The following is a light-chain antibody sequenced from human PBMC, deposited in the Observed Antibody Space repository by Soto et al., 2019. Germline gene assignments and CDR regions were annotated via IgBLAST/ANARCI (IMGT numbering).Light chain of an antibody. V-gene: IGKV1-5*01. CDR1: QSIGDS. CDR2: DVS. CDR3: QQYNGYSRT. Sequence: DIQMTQSPSTLSASVGDRVTITCRASQSIGDSLAWYQQKPGKAPYLLISDVSSLEIGVPSRFSGSGSGTEFTLTISSMQPDDFATFYCQQYNGYSRTFGQGTKVDIK. J-gene: IGKJ1*01.